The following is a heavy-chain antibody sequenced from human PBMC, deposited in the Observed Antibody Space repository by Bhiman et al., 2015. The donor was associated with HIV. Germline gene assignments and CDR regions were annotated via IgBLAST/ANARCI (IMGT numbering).Heavy chain of an antibody. CDR2: ISSSSSYI. CDR3: AREFTGYSSSNFDY. CDR1: GFSFSRYA. Sequence: AAAGFSFSRYAMSWVRQAPGKGLEWVSSISSSSSYIYYADSVKGRFTISRDNAKNSLYLQVNSLRAEDTAVYYCAREFTGYSSSNFDYWGQGTLVTVSS. V-gene: IGHV3-21*01. D-gene: IGHD6-13*01. J-gene: IGHJ4*02.